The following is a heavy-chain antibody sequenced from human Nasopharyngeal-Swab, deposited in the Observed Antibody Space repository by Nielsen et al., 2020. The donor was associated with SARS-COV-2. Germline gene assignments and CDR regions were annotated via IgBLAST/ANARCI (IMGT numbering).Heavy chain of an antibody. CDR3: ARGGGGGLGYCTNGVCPDKYYFDY. CDR2: ISAYNGNT. Sequence: ASVKVSCKASGYTFTSYGISWVRQAPGQGLEWMGWISAYNGNTNYAQKLQGRVPMTTDTSTSPAYMELSRLRSDDTAVYYWARGGGGGLGYCTNGVCPDKYYFDYWGQGTLVTVSS. CDR1: GYTFTSYG. V-gene: IGHV1-18*01. J-gene: IGHJ4*02. D-gene: IGHD2-8*01.